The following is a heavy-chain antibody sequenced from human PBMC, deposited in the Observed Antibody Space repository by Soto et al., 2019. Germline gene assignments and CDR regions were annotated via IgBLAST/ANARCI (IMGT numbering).Heavy chain of an antibody. CDR2: IYFTGNT. Sequence: SETLSLTCSASGGSITSSSHFWGWVRQPPGKGREWIGTIYFTGNTYYTPSLKSRLTISIDTSKNEFSLRLNSVTAADSAVYYCAGETFTIAAASYGRSNWFDPWGPGTLVTVSS. CDR1: GGSITSSSHF. V-gene: IGHV4-39*02. J-gene: IGHJ5*02. CDR3: AGETFTIAAASYGRSNWFDP. D-gene: IGHD6-25*01.